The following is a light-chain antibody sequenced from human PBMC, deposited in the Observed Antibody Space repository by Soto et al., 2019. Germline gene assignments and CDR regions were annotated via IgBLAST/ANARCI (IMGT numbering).Light chain of an antibody. CDR2: RAS. J-gene: IGKJ4*01. Sequence: EIVLTQSPGTLSLSPGERATLSCRASQSVSSDYLAWYQQKPGQTPKVLIYRASSRATGIPDRFSGSGSGTDFTLTISRLEPEDLAVYYCQQYCSSPLTFGGGTKVEIK. CDR3: QQYCSSPLT. V-gene: IGKV3-20*01. CDR1: QSVSSDY.